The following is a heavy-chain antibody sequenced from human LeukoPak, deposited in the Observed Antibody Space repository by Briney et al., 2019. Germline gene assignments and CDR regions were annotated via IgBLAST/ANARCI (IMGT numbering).Heavy chain of an antibody. V-gene: IGHV3-23*01. Sequence: LPGGSLRLSCAASGFTFSSYAMSWVRQAPGKGLEWVSAISGSGGSTYYADSVKGRFTISRDNSKNTLYLQMNSLRAEDTAVYYCAKIGYSGDWRNGMDVWGQGTTVTVSS. CDR2: ISGSGGST. J-gene: IGHJ6*02. CDR1: GFTFSSYA. D-gene: IGHD6-19*01. CDR3: AKIGYSGDWRNGMDV.